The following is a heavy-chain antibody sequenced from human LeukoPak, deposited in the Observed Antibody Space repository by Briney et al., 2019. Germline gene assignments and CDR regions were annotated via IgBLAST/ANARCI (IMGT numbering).Heavy chain of an antibody. CDR3: ARLVVATHNYYYGMDV. Sequence: PSETLSLTCTVSGGSISSYYWSWIRQPPGKGLEWIGYIYYSGSTNYNPSLKSRVTISVDTSKNQFSLKPSSVTAADTAVYYCARLVVATHNYYYGMDVWGQGTTVTVSS. D-gene: IGHD2-21*02. V-gene: IGHV4-59*08. CDR2: IYYSGST. CDR1: GGSISSYY. J-gene: IGHJ6*02.